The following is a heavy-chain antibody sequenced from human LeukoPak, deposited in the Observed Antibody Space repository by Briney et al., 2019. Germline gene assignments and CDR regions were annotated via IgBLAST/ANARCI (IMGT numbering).Heavy chain of an antibody. J-gene: IGHJ6*04. CDR1: GFTFSSYW. D-gene: IGHD3-9*01. V-gene: IGHV3-7*01. CDR2: IKQDGSEK. Sequence: PGGSLRLSCAASGFTFSSYWMSWVRQAPGKGLEWVANIKQDGSEKYYVDSVKGRFTISTDNAKNSLYLQMNSLRVEDTAVYYCAKQPILSGYYSSNYYYYGMDVWGKGTTVTVSS. CDR3: AKQPILSGYYSSNYYYYGMDV.